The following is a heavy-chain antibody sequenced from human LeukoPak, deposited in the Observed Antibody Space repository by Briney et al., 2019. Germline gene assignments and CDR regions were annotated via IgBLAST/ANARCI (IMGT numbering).Heavy chain of an antibody. CDR1: GGSTGSYD. D-gene: IGHD3-16*01. CDR3: ARKRKGAYDFDY. Sequence: PETPSLTCTVSGGSTGSYDGSWIRQPAGKGLEWIGRIYTSGSTNYSPSLKSRVTMSVDTSNNQFSLKLSSVTAADTAVYYCARKRKGAYDFDYWGQGTLVTVSS. J-gene: IGHJ4*02. CDR2: IYTSGST. V-gene: IGHV4-4*07.